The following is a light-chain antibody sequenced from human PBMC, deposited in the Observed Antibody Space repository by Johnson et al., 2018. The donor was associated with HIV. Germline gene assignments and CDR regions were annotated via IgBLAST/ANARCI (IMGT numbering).Light chain of an antibody. J-gene: IGLJ1*01. V-gene: IGLV1-51*02. CDR3: GTWDNLLSALYV. CDR1: SSNIGNNY. Sequence: QSALTQPPSVSAAPGQKVTISCSGSSSNIGNNYVSWYQQLPGTAPKLLIYENNTRPSGIPDRLSGSKSGTSATLGITGPPTGDEADYYCGTWDNLLSALYVFGTGTKVTVL. CDR2: ENN.